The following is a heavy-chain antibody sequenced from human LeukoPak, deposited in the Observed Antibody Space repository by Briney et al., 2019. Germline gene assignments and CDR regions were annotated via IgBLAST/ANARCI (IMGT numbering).Heavy chain of an antibody. V-gene: IGHV3-21*01. CDR2: ISSSSSYI. Sequence: GGSLRLPCAASGFTFSSYSMNWVRQAPGKGLEWVSSISSSSSYIYYADSVKGRFTISRDNAKNSLYLQMNSLRAEDTAVYYCARGDGEGATIYAFDIWGQGTMVTVSS. CDR3: ARGDGEGATIYAFDI. D-gene: IGHD1-26*01. J-gene: IGHJ3*02. CDR1: GFTFSSYS.